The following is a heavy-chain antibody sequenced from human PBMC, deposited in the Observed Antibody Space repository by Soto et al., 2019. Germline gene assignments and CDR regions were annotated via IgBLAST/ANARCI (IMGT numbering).Heavy chain of an antibody. V-gene: IGHV4-4*02. D-gene: IGHD3-10*02. Sequence: QVRLQGSGPGLVAPSGTLYLTCAVSGGSINSSNWSSWVRQSPGKGLEWRGEIYQSGSTKYNPSFRSRFTVSIDKFKSQFSLTLTSVTAADSAVYYCARKYFYVNQGVFDVWDQVTKVTVSS. J-gene: IGHJ3*01. CDR1: GGSINSSNW. CDR2: IYQSGST. CDR3: ARKYFYVNQGVFDV.